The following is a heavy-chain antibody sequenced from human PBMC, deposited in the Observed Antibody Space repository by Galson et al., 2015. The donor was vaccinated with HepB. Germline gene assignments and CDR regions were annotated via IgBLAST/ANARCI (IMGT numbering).Heavy chain of an antibody. CDR3: TTDRGITVRPLFDS. CDR1: GFTVSNAR. CDR2: IKSKVDGGTR. J-gene: IGHJ4*02. D-gene: IGHD6-19*01. Sequence: SLRLSCAASGFTVSNARMSWVRQAPGKGLEWVGRIKSKVDGGTRDDAAPVQGRFTISRDDSRNTLHLQMNSLKTEDTAVYYCTTDRGITVRPLFDSWGRGTPVTVSS. V-gene: IGHV3-15*01.